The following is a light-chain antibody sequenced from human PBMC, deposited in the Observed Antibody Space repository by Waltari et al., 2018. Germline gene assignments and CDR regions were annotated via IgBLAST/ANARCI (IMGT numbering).Light chain of an antibody. J-gene: IGLJ2*01. CDR1: DDDIGGYEY. Sequence: QSALTQPPSASGSPGQSVTISCTGTDDDIGGYEYVSWYQQHPGKAPKVLIYEVTKRPSVVPDRFSGSKSGNTASLTVSGLQAEDEADYYCSSYAGRNIVIFGGGTKLTVL. CDR2: EVT. V-gene: IGLV2-8*01. CDR3: SSYAGRNIVI.